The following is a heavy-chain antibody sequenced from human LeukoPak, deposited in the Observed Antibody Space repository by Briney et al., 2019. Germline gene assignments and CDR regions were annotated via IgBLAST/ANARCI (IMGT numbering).Heavy chain of an antibody. D-gene: IGHD3-22*01. CDR2: MNHSGST. Sequence: SETLSLTCAVYGVPFSGYYWSWIRQPPGKGLDWMGEMNHSGSTNYNPSFKSRVTISVDTSKNQFSLKLSSVTAADTAVYYCARGEFGYYYDSSAYTAFDYWGQGTLVTVSS. V-gene: IGHV4-34*01. CDR3: ARGEFGYYYDSSAYTAFDY. J-gene: IGHJ4*02. CDR1: GVPFSGYY.